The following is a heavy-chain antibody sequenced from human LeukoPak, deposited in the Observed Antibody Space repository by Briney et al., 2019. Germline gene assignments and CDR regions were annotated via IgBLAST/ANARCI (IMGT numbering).Heavy chain of an antibody. V-gene: IGHV3-30-3*01. CDR2: VSSDGGLK. J-gene: IGHJ4*02. CDR3: ARGEKTAAGDYFDY. Sequence: GGSLRLSCVASAFTLRTSAMHWVRQAPGKGLEWVAVVSSDGGLKYYADSVKGRFTIFRDNSKNTLFLQMDSLRPEDTAVYYCARGEKTAAGDYFDYWGQETLVTVSS. D-gene: IGHD2-21*02. CDR1: AFTLRTSA.